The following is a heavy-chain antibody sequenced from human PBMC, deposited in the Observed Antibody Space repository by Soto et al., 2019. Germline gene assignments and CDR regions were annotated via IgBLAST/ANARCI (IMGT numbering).Heavy chain of an antibody. CDR2: IIPILDIT. Sequence: QVQLVQSGAEVKKPGSSVNVSCKASGGTFSSYTFSWVRQAPGQGLEWMGRIIPILDITNYAQKFLGRVTSTADKSTNTAYMELSSLRSEDTAVYYCAREDHYYGMDVWGKGTTVTVSS. CDR1: GGTFSSYT. J-gene: IGHJ6*04. CDR3: AREDHYYGMDV. V-gene: IGHV1-69*08.